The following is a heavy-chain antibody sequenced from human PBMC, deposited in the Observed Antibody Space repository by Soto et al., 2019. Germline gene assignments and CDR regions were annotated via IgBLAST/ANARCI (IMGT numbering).Heavy chain of an antibody. Sequence: GGSLRLSCAASGFTFSSYGMHWVRQAPGKGLEWVAVIWYDGSNKYYADSVKGRFTISRDNSKNTLYLQMNSLRAEDTAVYYCARERGNSALPWYYYYGMDVWGQGTTVTVSS. J-gene: IGHJ6*02. CDR3: ARERGNSALPWYYYYGMDV. V-gene: IGHV3-33*01. CDR1: GFTFSSYG. CDR2: IWYDGSNK. D-gene: IGHD4-4*01.